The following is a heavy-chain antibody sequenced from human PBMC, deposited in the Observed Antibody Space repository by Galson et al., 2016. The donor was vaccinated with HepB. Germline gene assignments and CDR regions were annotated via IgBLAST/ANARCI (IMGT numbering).Heavy chain of an antibody. D-gene: IGHD2-2*01. CDR3: AKDPSQSCSSVSCQRAYLLH. Sequence: SLRLSCAASGFTFSSSGIHWVRQAPGKGLEWVAVIWYDGRDKYYADSVRGRFIISRDNSKNTVFLQMNRLRAEDTAVYYCAKDPSQSCSSVSCQRAYLLHWGQGTLVTVTS. CDR2: IWYDGRDK. CDR1: GFTFSSSG. V-gene: IGHV3-33*03. J-gene: IGHJ1*01.